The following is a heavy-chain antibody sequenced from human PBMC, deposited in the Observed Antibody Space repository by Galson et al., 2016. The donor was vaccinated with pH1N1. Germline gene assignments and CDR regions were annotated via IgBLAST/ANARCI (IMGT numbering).Heavy chain of an antibody. CDR2: IIPIFGPA. CDR3: AKSLYFYDNSGYYYVAYYYGMDV. Sequence: SVKVSCKASGDTFSNFAISWVRQAPGQGLEWMGGIIPIFGPANYARKFQGRVTITADKSTSTAYMELSSLRSEDTAVYYCAKSLYFYDNSGYYYVAYYYGMDVWGQGTTVAVSS. V-gene: IGHV1-69*06. J-gene: IGHJ6*02. CDR1: GDTFSNFA. D-gene: IGHD3-22*01.